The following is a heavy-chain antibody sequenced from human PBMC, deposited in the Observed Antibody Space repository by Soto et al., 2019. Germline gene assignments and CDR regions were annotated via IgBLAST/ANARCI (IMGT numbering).Heavy chain of an antibody. CDR1: GGTFSSYT. D-gene: IGHD6-19*01. J-gene: IGHJ6*03. CDR2: IIPILGIA. CDR3: AREPLPIRAVAGKGDYYYYYYMDV. V-gene: IGHV1-69*04. Sequence: ASVKVSCKASGGTFSSYTISWVRQAPGQGLEWMGRIIPILGIANYAQKFQGRVTITADKSTSTAYMELSSLRSEDTAVYYCAREPLPIRAVAGKGDYYYYYYMDVWGKGTTVTVSS.